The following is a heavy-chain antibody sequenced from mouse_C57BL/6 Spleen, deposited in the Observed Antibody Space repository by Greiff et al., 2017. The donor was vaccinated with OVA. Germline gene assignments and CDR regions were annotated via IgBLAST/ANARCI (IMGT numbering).Heavy chain of an antibody. CDR3: AREDYGSSPYYYGY. Sequence: VQLQQSGPELVKPGASVKISCKASGYSFTDYNMNWVKQSNGKSLEWIGVINPNYGTPSYNQKFKGKATLTVDQSSSTAYMQLNSLTSEDSAVYYGAREDYGSSPYYYGYWGQGTTLTVSS. CDR1: GYSFTDYN. D-gene: IGHD1-1*01. CDR2: INPNYGTP. J-gene: IGHJ2*01. V-gene: IGHV1-39*01.